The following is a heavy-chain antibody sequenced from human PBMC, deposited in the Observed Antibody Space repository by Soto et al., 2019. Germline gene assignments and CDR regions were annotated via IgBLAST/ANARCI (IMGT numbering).Heavy chain of an antibody. J-gene: IGHJ6*02. CDR2: ISGSGGRT. CDR1: GFTFSSYA. CDR3: AEDGGSSSGWYLYYYYDGMDV. V-gene: IGHV3-23*01. Sequence: PGGSLRLSCAASGFTFSSYAMSWVRQAPGKGLEWVSAISGSGGRTYYADSVKGRFTISRDNSKNTLYLQMNSMRAEDTAVYYCAEDGGSSSGWYLYYYYDGMDVWGQGTTVTVS. D-gene: IGHD6-19*01.